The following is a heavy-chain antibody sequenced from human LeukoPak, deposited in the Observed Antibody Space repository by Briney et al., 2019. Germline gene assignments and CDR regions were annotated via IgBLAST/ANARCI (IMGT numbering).Heavy chain of an antibody. CDR2: MNPNSGNT. CDR3: ARDCSSGWYEFDP. J-gene: IGHJ5*02. Sequence: ASVKVSCKASEYTFTSYDINWVRQATGQGLEWMGWMNPNSGNTGYAQKFQGRVTITRNTSISTAYMELSSLRSEDTAVYYCARDCSSGWYEFDPWGQGTLVTVSS. D-gene: IGHD6-19*01. CDR1: EYTFTSYD. V-gene: IGHV1-8*03.